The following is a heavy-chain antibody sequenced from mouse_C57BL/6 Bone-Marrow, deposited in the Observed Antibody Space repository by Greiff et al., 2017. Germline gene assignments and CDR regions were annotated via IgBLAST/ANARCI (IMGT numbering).Heavy chain of an antibody. Sequence: QVQLQQSGAELARPGASVKLSCKASGYTFTSYGISWVKQRTGQGLEWIGEIYPRSGNTYYNEKFKGKATLTADKSSSTAYMELRSLTSEDSAVYFCARLEVDYYDFDYWGRGTTLTVSS. CDR2: IYPRSGNT. D-gene: IGHD1-1*01. CDR3: ARLEVDYYDFDY. V-gene: IGHV1-81*01. J-gene: IGHJ2*01. CDR1: GYTFTSYG.